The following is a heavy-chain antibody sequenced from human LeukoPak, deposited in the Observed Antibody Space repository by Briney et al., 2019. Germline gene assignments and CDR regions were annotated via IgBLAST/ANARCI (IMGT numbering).Heavy chain of an antibody. D-gene: IGHD3-10*01. V-gene: IGHV1-69*05. CDR3: ARDRSPMVRGVIGLD. CDR2: IIPIFGTA. CDR1: GGTLSSYA. J-gene: IGHJ4*02. Sequence: GASVKVSCKASGGTLSSYAISWVRQAPGQGLEWMGRIIPIFGTANYAQKFQGRVTITTDESTSTAYMELSSLRSEDTAVYYCARDRSPMVRGVIGLDWGQGTLVTVSS.